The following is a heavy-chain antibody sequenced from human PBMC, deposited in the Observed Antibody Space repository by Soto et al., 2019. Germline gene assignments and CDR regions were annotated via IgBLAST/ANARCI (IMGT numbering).Heavy chain of an antibody. V-gene: IGHV3-23*01. CDR1: GFTFNNYA. CDR2: ISGGGDTT. CDR3: AKGRGGSGNLSARVDF. Sequence: GFLRLSCAASGFTFNNYAMTWVRQAPGKGLEWVSAISGGGDTTSYADSVKGRFTVSRDGSKNTLYLQMSSLRAEDTALYYCAKGRGGSGNLSARVDFWGQGTLVSVSS. D-gene: IGHD3-10*01. J-gene: IGHJ4*02.